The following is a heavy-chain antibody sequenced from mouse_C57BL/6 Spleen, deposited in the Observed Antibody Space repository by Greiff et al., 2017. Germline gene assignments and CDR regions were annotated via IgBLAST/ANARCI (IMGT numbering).Heavy chain of an antibody. CDR2: INPSTGGT. CDR1: GYSFTGYY. CDR3: ARGQGRERRHAMDY. V-gene: IGHV1-42*01. D-gene: IGHD1-2*01. Sequence: EVQLQQSGPELVKPGASVKISCKASGYSFTGYYMNWVKQSPEKSLEWIGEINPSTGGTTYNQKFKAKATLTVDKSSSTAYMQLKSLTSEDSAVYYGARGQGRERRHAMDYWGQGTSVTVSS. J-gene: IGHJ4*01.